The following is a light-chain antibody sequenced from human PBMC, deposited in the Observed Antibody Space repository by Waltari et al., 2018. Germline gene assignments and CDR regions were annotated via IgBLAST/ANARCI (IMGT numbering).Light chain of an antibody. CDR1: QSVTSS. V-gene: IGKV3-11*01. CDR3: HQRSSWPWT. J-gene: IGKJ1*01. Sequence: EIVLTQSPATLSLSPGERATLSCRASQSVTSSLAWHQQKPGQAPRLLIYDASNRASGIPGRFSGSGSGTDFTLTISSLEPEDFAVYYCHQRSSWPWTFGQGTKVEIK. CDR2: DAS.